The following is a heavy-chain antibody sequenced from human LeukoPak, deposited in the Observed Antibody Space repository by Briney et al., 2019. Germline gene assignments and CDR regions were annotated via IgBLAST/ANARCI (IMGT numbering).Heavy chain of an antibody. CDR1: GASISTGYYY. V-gene: IGHV4-31*03. CDR2: LHPTGST. CDR3: VRDRGDYSGDPGYFEY. J-gene: IGHJ4*02. Sequence: SETLSLTCTVSGASISTGYYYWTWIRQHPGKGLEWIGRLHPTGSTYYNPSLKSRLSISVGTSKNQFSLRLSSVTVADTAVYYCVRDRGDYSGDPGYFEYWGQGILVTVSS. D-gene: IGHD4-23*01.